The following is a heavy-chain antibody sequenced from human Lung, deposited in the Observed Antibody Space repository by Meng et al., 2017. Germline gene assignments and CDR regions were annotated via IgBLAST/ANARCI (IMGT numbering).Heavy chain of an antibody. Sequence: QVHLPQWGAGRLKPSETLSLTGVVSGGSFSDYYWSWIRQPPGKGLEWIGEINHSGSTNYNPSLESRATISVDTSQNNLSLKLSSVTAADSAVYYCARGPTTMAHDFDYWGQGTLVTVSS. CDR1: GGSFSDYY. V-gene: IGHV4-34*01. CDR2: INHSGST. J-gene: IGHJ4*02. CDR3: ARGPTTMAHDFDY. D-gene: IGHD4-11*01.